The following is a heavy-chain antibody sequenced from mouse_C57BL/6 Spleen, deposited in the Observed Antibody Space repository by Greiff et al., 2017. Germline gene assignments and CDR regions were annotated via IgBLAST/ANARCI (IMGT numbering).Heavy chain of an antibody. CDR2: INPNNGGT. CDR3: ARNDYGGYAMDY. J-gene: IGHJ4*01. CDR1: GYTFTDYN. Sequence: VQLKQSGPELVKPGASVKIPCKASGYTFTDYNMDWVKQSHGKSLEWIGDINPNNGGTIYNQKFKGKATLTVDKSSSTAYMELRSLTSEDTAVYYCARNDYGGYAMDYWGQGTSVTVSS. V-gene: IGHV1-18*01. D-gene: IGHD2-4*01.